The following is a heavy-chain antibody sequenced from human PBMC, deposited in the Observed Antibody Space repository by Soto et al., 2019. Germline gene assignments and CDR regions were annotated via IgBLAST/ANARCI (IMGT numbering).Heavy chain of an antibody. V-gene: IGHV4-31*03. D-gene: IGHD1-26*01. CDR3: ARGSRFDP. CDR1: GASITTAYY. Sequence: QVQLLESGPKLVKPSQTLSLTCTVSGASITTAYYWTWVRQHPVKGLEWIGHIYYSGSTYYNPSLKSRLSIAFDTSKNQFSLQLDSVTAADPAMYYFARGSRFDPWGQGTQVTVSS. CDR2: IYYSGST. J-gene: IGHJ5*02.